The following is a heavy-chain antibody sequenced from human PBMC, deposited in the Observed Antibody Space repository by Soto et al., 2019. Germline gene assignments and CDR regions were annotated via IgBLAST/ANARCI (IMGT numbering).Heavy chain of an antibody. CDR3: ARGGSAGGFDY. Sequence: EVQLVESGGGLVKPGGSLRLSCAASGFTFSSYSMNWVRQAPGKGLEWVSSISSSSSYIYYADSVKGRFTISRDNAKNSLYLQMNSLRAEDTAVYYCARGGSAGGFDYWGQGTLVTVSS. CDR1: GFTFSSYS. V-gene: IGHV3-21*01. CDR2: ISSSSSYI. J-gene: IGHJ4*02. D-gene: IGHD6-13*01.